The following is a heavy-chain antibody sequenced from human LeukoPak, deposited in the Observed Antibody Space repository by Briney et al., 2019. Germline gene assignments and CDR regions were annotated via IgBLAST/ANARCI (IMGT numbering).Heavy chain of an antibody. CDR1: GYRFTDYY. CDR3: ARDTYGPLDY. CDR2: IIPIFGTA. J-gene: IGHJ4*02. Sequence: SVKVSCKTSGYRFTDYYMHWVRQAPGQGLEWMGRIIPIFGTANYAQKFQGRVTITTDESTSTAYMELSSLRSEDTAVYYCARDTYGPLDYWGQGTLVTVSS. V-gene: IGHV1-69*05. D-gene: IGHD3-10*01.